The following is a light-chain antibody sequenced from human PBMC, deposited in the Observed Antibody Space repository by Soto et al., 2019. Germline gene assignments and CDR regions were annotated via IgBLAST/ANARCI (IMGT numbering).Light chain of an antibody. J-gene: IGLJ2*01. CDR1: SSDVGSYNL. CDR2: EGS. V-gene: IGLV2-23*01. CDR3: CSYAGSSTHVV. Sequence: QPVLTQPASVSGSPGQSITISCTGTSSDVGSYNLVSWYQQHPGKAPKLMIYEGSKRPSGVSNRFSGSKSGNTASLTISGLQAEDEADYYCCSYAGSSTHVVFAGGTKLTVL.